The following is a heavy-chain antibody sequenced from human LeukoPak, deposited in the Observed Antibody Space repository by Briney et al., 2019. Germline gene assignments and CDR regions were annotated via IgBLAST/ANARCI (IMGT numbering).Heavy chain of an antibody. J-gene: IGHJ4*02. CDR1: GGTFSSYA. Sequence: SVKVSCKASGGTFSSYAISWVRQAPGQGLEWMEGIIPIFGTANYAQKFQGRVTITADESTSTAYMELSSLRSEDTAVYYCARDRYSELGGSYMNYWGQGTLVTVSS. CDR2: IIPIFGTA. CDR3: ARDRYSELGGSYMNY. D-gene: IGHD1-26*01. V-gene: IGHV1-69*13.